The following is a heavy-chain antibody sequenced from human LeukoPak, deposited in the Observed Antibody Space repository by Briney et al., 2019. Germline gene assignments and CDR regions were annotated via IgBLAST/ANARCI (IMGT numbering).Heavy chain of an antibody. CDR1: GFTVSSNY. V-gene: IGHV3-53*04. CDR3: ARGSRGNYFDY. Sequence: GGSLRLSCAASGFTVSSNYMSWVRQAPGKGLEWVSVIYCGGSTYYADSVKGRFTISRHNSKNTLYLQMNSLRAEDTAVYYCARGSRGNYFDYWGQGTLVTVSS. J-gene: IGHJ4*02. CDR2: IYCGGST.